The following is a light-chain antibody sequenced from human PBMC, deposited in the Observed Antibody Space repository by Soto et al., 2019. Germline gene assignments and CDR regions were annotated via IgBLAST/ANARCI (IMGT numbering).Light chain of an antibody. CDR3: QHYGSSLIT. Sequence: EIVMTQSPATLSVSPGERATLSCRASQSVSSIYLAWYQQKPGQAPRLLIYGASTRATGIPDRFSGSGSGTDFTLTISRLEPEDFAVYFCQHYGSSLITFGQGTRLEIK. CDR1: QSVSSIY. V-gene: IGKV3-20*01. J-gene: IGKJ5*01. CDR2: GAS.